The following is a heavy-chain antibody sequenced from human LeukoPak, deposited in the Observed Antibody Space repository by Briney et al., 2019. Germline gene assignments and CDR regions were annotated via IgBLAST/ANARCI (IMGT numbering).Heavy chain of an antibody. Sequence: PGGSLRLSCAAPGFTFSGYAMHWVRQAPGKGLVWVSRIKSDGSITSYADSVMGRFTISRDNARNTLFLEMNSLRAEDSAVYYCARDGFLGPVTAYLDYWGQGTPVTVSS. J-gene: IGHJ4*02. V-gene: IGHV3-74*01. D-gene: IGHD2-21*02. CDR2: IKSDGSIT. CDR3: ARDGFLGPVTAYLDY. CDR1: GFTFSGYA.